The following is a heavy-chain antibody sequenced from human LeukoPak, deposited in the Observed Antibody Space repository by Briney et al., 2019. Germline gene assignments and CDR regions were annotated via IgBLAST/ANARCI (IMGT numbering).Heavy chain of an antibody. CDR1: GFTVSSNY. J-gene: IGHJ4*02. CDR2: ISWNSGSI. Sequence: GGSLRLSCAASGFTVSSNYMSWVRQAPGKGLEWVSGISWNSGSIGYADSVKGRFTISRDNAKNSLYLQMNSLRTEDTALYYCAKGHTYGFDYVDYWGQGTLVTVSS. V-gene: IGHV3-9*01. D-gene: IGHD5-18*01. CDR3: AKGHTYGFDYVDY.